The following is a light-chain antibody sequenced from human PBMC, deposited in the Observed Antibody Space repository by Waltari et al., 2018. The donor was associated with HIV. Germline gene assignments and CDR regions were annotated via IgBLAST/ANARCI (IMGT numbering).Light chain of an antibody. Sequence: DIQLTQSPSFLSASVGDRVTITCRASQGISSPLAWYQQKPGKAPILLIYGASTLESGVPSRFRGSRSGTQFTLTISSLQPEDFATYYCQQFNSYPVTFGGGTKVEIK. CDR1: QGISSP. CDR3: QQFNSYPVT. J-gene: IGKJ4*01. CDR2: GAS. V-gene: IGKV1-9*01.